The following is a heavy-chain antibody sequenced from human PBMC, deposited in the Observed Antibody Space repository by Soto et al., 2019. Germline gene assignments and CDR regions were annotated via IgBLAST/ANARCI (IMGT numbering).Heavy chain of an antibody. CDR1: GFTCSCFW. V-gene: IGHV3-7*01. CDR3: ASQAHLCDWFDP. J-gene: IGHJ5*02. Sequence: QPGGSMRLSCADSGFTCSCFWMSWVRQAPGKGLEWVANIKQDGSEKYDVDSVKGRFSISRDNANNSLYLQLNSLRAEDTAVYYCASQAHLCDWFDPWGQGTLVTVSS. CDR2: IKQDGSEK. D-gene: IGHD2-21*01.